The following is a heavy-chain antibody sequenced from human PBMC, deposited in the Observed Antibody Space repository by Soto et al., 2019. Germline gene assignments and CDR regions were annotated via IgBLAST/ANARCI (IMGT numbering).Heavy chain of an antibody. D-gene: IGHD3-10*01. CDR3: ARDSGVWFGELHRFDY. Sequence: QVQLQESGPGLVKPSETLSLTCTVSGGSISSYYWSWIRQPAGKGLEWFGRIYTSGRTNHNPSLKRRVTMSVDTSKNQCSRKLSSVTAADTAGYYCARDSGVWFGELHRFDYWGQGTLVTVSS. J-gene: IGHJ4*02. CDR1: GGSISSYY. V-gene: IGHV4-4*07. CDR2: IYTSGRT.